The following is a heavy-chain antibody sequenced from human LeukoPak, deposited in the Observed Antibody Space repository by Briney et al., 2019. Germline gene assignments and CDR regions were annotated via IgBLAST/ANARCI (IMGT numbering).Heavy chain of an antibody. CDR3: ARKQLGGYFDY. J-gene: IGHJ4*02. Sequence: PETLSLTCTVSGGSISSSSYYWGWIRQPPGKGLEWIGSIYYSGSTYYNPSLKSRVTISVDTSKNQFSLQLNSVTPEDTAVYYCARKQLGGYFDYWGQGTLVTVSS. D-gene: IGHD6-6*01. CDR2: IYYSGST. V-gene: IGHV4-39*07. CDR1: GGSISSSSYY.